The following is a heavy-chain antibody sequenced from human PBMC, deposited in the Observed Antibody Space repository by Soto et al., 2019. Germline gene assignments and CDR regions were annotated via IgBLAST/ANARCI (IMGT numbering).Heavy chain of an antibody. V-gene: IGHV5-51*01. J-gene: IGHJ6*02. Sequence: GESLKISCKGSGYSFTSYWISWVRQMPGKGLEWMGIIYPGDSDTRYSPSFQGQVTISADKSISTAYLQWSSLKASDTAMYYCARQTAMVLNYYGMDVWGQGTTVTVSS. CDR1: GYSFTSYW. CDR3: ARQTAMVLNYYGMDV. CDR2: IYPGDSDT. D-gene: IGHD5-18*01.